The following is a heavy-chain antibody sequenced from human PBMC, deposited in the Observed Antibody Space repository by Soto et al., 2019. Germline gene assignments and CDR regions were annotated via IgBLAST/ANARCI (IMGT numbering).Heavy chain of an antibody. CDR2: MNPNSGNT. CDR3: ASGINCADSGDDAFAI. Sequence: QVKLVQSGAEVKKPGASVKVSCKASGYTFTSYDINWVRQATGQGREWMGWMNPNSGNTGYAQKFQGRVTMTRNTSITTAYMELSSLRSEDTAWYSCASGINCADSGDDAFAIWGQGTMVTVSS. V-gene: IGHV1-8*01. CDR1: GYTFTSYD. D-gene: IGHD3-10*01. J-gene: IGHJ3*02.